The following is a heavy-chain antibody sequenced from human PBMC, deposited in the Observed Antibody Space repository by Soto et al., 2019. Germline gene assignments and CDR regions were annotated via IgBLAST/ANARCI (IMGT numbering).Heavy chain of an antibody. CDR1: GFSXTTXXVG. Sequence: KESGPTVVSPTETXTLTCRXXGFSXTTXXVGVGWIRQSPGKAPXWLALXXWDDDKRYSASLKSRLTITKDTSKNXXXXXXXXXXXXXXXXYYCAHRVLRTVFGLVTTTAIYFDFWGQGTPVAVXS. V-gene: IGHV2-5*02. D-gene: IGHD3-3*01. J-gene: IGHJ4*02. CDR3: AHRVLRTVFGLVTTTAIYFDF. CDR2: XXWDDDK.